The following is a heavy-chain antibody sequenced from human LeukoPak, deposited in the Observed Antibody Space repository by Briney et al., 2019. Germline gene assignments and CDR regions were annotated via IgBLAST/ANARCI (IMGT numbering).Heavy chain of an antibody. V-gene: IGHV4-59*01. D-gene: IGHD4/OR15-4a*01. CDR2: VHHSGRT. J-gene: IGHJ4*02. CDR3: ARDLRAKY. CDR1: GGSISSYY. Sequence: SETLSLTCTVSGGSISSYYWSWIRQAPGKGLEWIGYVHHSGRTNSNPSLGSRVTMSVDTSTSQLSLNLTSVTTADTAVYFCARDLRAKYWGQGTLVTVSS.